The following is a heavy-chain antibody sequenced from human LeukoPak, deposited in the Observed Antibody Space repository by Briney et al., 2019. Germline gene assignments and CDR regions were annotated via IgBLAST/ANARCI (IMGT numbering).Heavy chain of an antibody. Sequence: GASVKVSCKASGYTFTSYGISWVRQAPGQGLEWMGWISAYNGNTNYAQKLQGRVTMTTDTSTSTAYMELRSLRSDDTAVYYCARVFGVVVTYGMDVWGKGTTVTVSS. V-gene: IGHV1-18*04. CDR2: ISAYNGNT. D-gene: IGHD3-3*01. CDR1: GYTFTSYG. J-gene: IGHJ6*04. CDR3: ARVFGVVVTYGMDV.